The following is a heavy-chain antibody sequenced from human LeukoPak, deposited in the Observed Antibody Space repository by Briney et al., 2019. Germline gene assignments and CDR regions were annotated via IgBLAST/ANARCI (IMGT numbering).Heavy chain of an antibody. CDR1: GFTFSSYW. CDR2: IKQDGSEK. CDR3: ARDLTMIVFYGMDV. Sequence: GGSLRLSCAASGFTFSSYWMSWVRQAPGKGLEWVANIKQDGSEKYYVDSVKGRFTISRDNAKNSLYLHMNSLRAEDTAVYYCARDLTMIVFYGMDVWGQGTTVTVSS. D-gene: IGHD3-22*01. J-gene: IGHJ6*02. V-gene: IGHV3-7*01.